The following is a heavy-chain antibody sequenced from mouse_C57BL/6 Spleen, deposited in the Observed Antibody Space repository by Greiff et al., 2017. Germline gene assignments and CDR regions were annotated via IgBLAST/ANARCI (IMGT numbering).Heavy chain of an antibody. CDR2: ISPNYGTT. Sequence: EVQLQQSGPELVKPGASVKLSCKASGYSFTDYNMNWVKQSHGKSLEWIGVISPNYGTTSYNQTFKGKATLTVDQSSSTAYLQLNSLTSEDAAVYYCASNWDEGAYWGQGTMVTVSA. J-gene: IGHJ3*01. V-gene: IGHV1-39*01. D-gene: IGHD4-1*01. CDR3: ASNWDEGAY. CDR1: GYSFTDYN.